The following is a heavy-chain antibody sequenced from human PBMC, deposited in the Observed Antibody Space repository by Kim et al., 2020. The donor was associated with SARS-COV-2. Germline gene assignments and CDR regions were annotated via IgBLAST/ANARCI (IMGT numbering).Heavy chain of an antibody. Sequence: GGSLRLSCAASGFTFDDYTMHWVRQAPGKGLEWVSLISWDGGSTYYADSVKGRFTISRDNSKNSLYLQMNSLRTEDTALYYCAKGYPTVVGYCSGGSCYDYYGMDVWGQGTTVTVSS. J-gene: IGHJ6*02. CDR2: ISWDGGST. V-gene: IGHV3-43*01. D-gene: IGHD2-15*01. CDR3: AKGYPTVVGYCSGGSCYDYYGMDV. CDR1: GFTFDDYT.